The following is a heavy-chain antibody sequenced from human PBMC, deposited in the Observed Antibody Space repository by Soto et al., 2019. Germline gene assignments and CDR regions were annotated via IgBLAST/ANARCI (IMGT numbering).Heavy chain of an antibody. D-gene: IGHD1-26*01. CDR2: ISYDGSNK. Sequence: QVQLVESGGGVVQPGRSLRLSCAASGFTFSSYAMHWVRQAPGKGLEWVAVISYDGSNKYYADSVKGRFTISRDNSKNTLYLQMNSLRAEDTAVYYCARDGGPYSGSSIDYWGQGTLVTVSS. CDR3: ARDGGPYSGSSIDY. J-gene: IGHJ4*02. CDR1: GFTFSSYA. V-gene: IGHV3-30-3*01.